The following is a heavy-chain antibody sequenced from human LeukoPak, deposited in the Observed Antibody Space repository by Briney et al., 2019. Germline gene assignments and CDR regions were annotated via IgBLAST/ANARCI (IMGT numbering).Heavy chain of an antibody. CDR3: ARDRYYGIDY. CDR1: GGSTSSYY. CDR2: IYYSGST. Sequence: SETLSLTCTVSGGSTSSYYWSWIRQPPGKGLEWIGYIYYSGSTNYNPSLKSRVTISVDTSKNQFSLKLSSVTAADTAVYYCARDRYYGIDYWGQGTLVTVSS. D-gene: IGHD3-10*01. J-gene: IGHJ4*02. V-gene: IGHV4-59*01.